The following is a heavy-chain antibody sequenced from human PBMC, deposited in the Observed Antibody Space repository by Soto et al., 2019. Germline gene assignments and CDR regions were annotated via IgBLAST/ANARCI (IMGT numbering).Heavy chain of an antibody. V-gene: IGHV1-69*02. CDR2: IIPILGIA. Sequence: QVQLVQSGAEVKKPGSSVKVSCKASGGTFSSYTISWVRQAPGQGLEWMGRIIPILGIANYAEKFQGRVTITADKSTSTAYMELSSLRSEDTAVYYCASGYYDYIWGSYRFDYGGQGTLVTVSS. CDR3: ASGYYDYIWGSYRFDY. J-gene: IGHJ4*02. D-gene: IGHD3-16*02. CDR1: GGTFSSYT.